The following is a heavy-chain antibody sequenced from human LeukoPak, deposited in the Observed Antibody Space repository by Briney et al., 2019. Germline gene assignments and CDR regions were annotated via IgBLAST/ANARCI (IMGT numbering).Heavy chain of an antibody. CDR3: ARHRTVTTDYFDY. V-gene: IGHV3-7*01. Sequence: GGSLRLSCAASGFTFSSYWMSWVRQAPGKGLEWVANIKQDGSEKNYVDSVKGRFTISRDNAKNSLYLQMNSLRAEDTAVYYCARHRTVTTDYFDYWGQGTLVTVSS. D-gene: IGHD4-17*01. J-gene: IGHJ4*02. CDR1: GFTFSSYW. CDR2: IKQDGSEK.